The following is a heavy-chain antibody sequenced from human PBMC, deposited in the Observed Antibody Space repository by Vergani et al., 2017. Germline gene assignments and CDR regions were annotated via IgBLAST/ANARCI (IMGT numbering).Heavy chain of an antibody. Sequence: QVQLQESGPGLVKPSETLSLTYTVSGGSISSYYWSWIRQPPGKGLEWIGYIYYSGSTNYNPSLKSRVTISVDTSKNQFSLKLSSVTAADTAVYYCARVYEYSYGYWFDPWGQGTLVTVSS. V-gene: IGHV4-59*01. CDR1: GGSISSYY. CDR2: IYYSGST. D-gene: IGHD5-18*01. CDR3: ARVYEYSYGYWFDP. J-gene: IGHJ5*02.